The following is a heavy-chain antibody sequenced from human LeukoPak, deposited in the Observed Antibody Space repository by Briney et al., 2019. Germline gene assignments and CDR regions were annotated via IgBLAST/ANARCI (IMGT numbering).Heavy chain of an antibody. CDR3: ARDDYGGQYYYYGMDV. CDR2: INPNSGGT. J-gene: IGHJ6*02. V-gene: IGHV1-2*02. D-gene: IGHD4-17*01. CDR1: GYTFTGYY. Sequence: ASVKVSCKASGYTFTGYYMHWVRQAPGQGLEWMGWINPNSGGTNYAQKFQGRVTMTRDTSISTAYMELSRLRSGDTAVYYCARDDYGGQYYYYGMDVWGQGTTVTVSS.